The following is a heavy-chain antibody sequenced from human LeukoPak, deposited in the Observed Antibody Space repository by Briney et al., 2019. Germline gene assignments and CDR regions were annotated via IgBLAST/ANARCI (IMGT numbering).Heavy chain of an antibody. D-gene: IGHD2-2*01. CDR1: GGSISSYY. CDR3: ARGEPAIVLVPAATGGFDF. V-gene: IGHV4-4*07. J-gene: IGHJ4*02. CDR2: IYTSGST. Sequence: SETLSLTCTVSGGSISSYYWSWIRQPAGKGLEWIGRIYTSGSTNYNPSLKSRVTISVDTSQNQFSLKLTSVTAADTAVYYCARGEPAIVLVPAATGGFDFWGQGTLVTVSS.